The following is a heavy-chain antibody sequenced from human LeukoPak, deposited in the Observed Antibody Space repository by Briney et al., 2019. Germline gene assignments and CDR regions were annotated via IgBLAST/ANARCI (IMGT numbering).Heavy chain of an antibody. CDR1: GFTFSNYA. D-gene: IGHD2-15*01. Sequence: GGSLRLSCAASGFTFSNYAMTWVRQAPGKGLEWVSSITGSGGTTYYADSVKGRFTISRDNSKNTLYLQMNSLRAEDTAVYYCAKVLYNIVVVVAAPFDYWGQGTLVTVSS. CDR2: ITGSGGTT. V-gene: IGHV3-23*01. J-gene: IGHJ4*02. CDR3: AKVLYNIVVVVAAPFDY.